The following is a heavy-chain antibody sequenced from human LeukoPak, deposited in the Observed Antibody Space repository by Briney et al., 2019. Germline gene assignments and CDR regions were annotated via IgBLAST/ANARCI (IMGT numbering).Heavy chain of an antibody. CDR3: AREPTAMIL. CDR1: GFSFSTYV. J-gene: IGHJ4*02. Sequence: GGSLRLSCATSGFSFSTYVMSWVRQAPGKGLEWVSSISSSSTYIYYADSVKGRFTISRDNAKNSLYLQMNSLRVEDTAVYYCAREPTAMILWGQGTLVTVSS. V-gene: IGHV3-21*01. D-gene: IGHD5-18*01. CDR2: ISSSSTYI.